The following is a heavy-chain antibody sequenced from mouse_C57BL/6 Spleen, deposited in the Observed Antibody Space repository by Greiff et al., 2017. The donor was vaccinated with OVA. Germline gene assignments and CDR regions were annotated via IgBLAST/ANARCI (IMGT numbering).Heavy chain of an antibody. Sequence: QVQLQQSGAELANPGASVTMSCKASGYTFTTYPIHWLKQTHGKSLEWIGNFNPYNDDTKYNQKFKGKATLTAEKSSSTAYLELSRLTSDDSAVYYGARDDAYYSRGYWGQGTPVTVSS. CDR3: ARDDAYYSRGY. CDR2: FNPYNDDT. CDR1: GYTFTTYP. J-gene: IGHJ4*01. V-gene: IGHV1-47*01.